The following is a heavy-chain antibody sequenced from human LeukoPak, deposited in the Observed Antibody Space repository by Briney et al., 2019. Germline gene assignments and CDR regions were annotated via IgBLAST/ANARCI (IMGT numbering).Heavy chain of an antibody. Sequence: ASVKVSCKAFGYTFTSYDINWVRQATGQGLEWMGWMNPNSGNTGYAQKFQGRVTMTRNTSISTAYMELSSLRSEDTAVYYCASAVLFSPESNLWGQGTLVTVSS. CDR1: GYTFTSYD. CDR3: ASAVLFSPESNL. CDR2: MNPNSGNT. D-gene: IGHD2-8*01. J-gene: IGHJ4*02. V-gene: IGHV1-8*01.